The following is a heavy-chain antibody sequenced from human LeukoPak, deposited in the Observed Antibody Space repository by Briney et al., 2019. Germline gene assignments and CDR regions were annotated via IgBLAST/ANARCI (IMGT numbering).Heavy chain of an antibody. D-gene: IGHD1-14*01. Sequence: GGSLRLSCAASGFTFSTYWMHWVRQAQGKGLVWVSRISSDGSTPSYADSVKGRFTISRDNGKNTLYLQMNSLRAEDTAVYYCTRVGSGTTRDYWGQGTLVTVSS. V-gene: IGHV3-74*01. CDR1: GFTFSTYW. CDR3: TRVGSGTTRDY. J-gene: IGHJ4*02. CDR2: ISSDGSTP.